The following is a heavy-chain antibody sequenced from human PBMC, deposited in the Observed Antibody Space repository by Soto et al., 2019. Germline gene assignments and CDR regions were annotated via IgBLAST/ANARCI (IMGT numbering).Heavy chain of an antibody. CDR2: ISYDGSNK. V-gene: IGHV3-30*04. CDR3: ARGENIDTRGGYYYYGMDV. Sequence: GGSLRLSCAASGFTFSSYAMHWVRQAPGKGLEWVAVISYDGSNKYYADSVKGRFTISRDNSKNTLYLQMNSLRAEDTAVYYCARGENIDTRGGYYYYGMDVWGQGTTVTVSS. J-gene: IGHJ6*02. D-gene: IGHD5-12*01. CDR1: GFTFSSYA.